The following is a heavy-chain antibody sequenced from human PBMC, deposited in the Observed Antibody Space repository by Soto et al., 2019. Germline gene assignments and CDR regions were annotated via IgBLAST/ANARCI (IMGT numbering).Heavy chain of an antibody. V-gene: IGHV3-30-3*01. J-gene: IGHJ6*02. D-gene: IGHD3-3*01. CDR1: GFTFSSYA. CDR2: ISYDGSNK. Sequence: QVQLVESGGGVVQPGRSLRLSCAASGFTFSSYAMHWVRQAPGKGLEWVAVISYDGSNKYYADSVKGRFTISRDNSKNTLYLQMNSLRAEDTAVYYCARGSDDFWSGYFYYGMDVWGQGTTLTVSS. CDR3: ARGSDDFWSGYFYYGMDV.